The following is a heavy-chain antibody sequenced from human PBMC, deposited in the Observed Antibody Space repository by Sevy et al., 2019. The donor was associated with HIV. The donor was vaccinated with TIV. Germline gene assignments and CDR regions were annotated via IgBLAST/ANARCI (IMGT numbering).Heavy chain of an antibody. J-gene: IGHJ4*02. CDR2: ISYRTTT. CDR3: AREKMTGPVDPPHGFDF. Sequence: SETLSLTCSVSGGSVSSGDYYWGWIRQSPGKGLECIGYISYRTTTNYNPSLKSRVTISVDSSKNQFSLRLTSVTAADTAIYYCAREKMTGPVDPPHGFDFWGQGALVTVSS. CDR1: GGSVSSGDYY. V-gene: IGHV4-61*08.